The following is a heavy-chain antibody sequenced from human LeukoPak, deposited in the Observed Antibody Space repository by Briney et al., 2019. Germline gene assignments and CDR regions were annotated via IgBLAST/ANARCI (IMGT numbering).Heavy chain of an antibody. CDR2: ISGSGGST. J-gene: IGHJ4*02. CDR3: AKDTGEHFDY. Sequence: GGSLRLSCAASGFTFSSYSMSWVRQAPGKGLDWVSAISGSGGSTYYADSVKGRFTIPRDNSKNTLYLQMNSLRAEDTAVYYCAKDTGEHFDYWGQGTLVTVSS. CDR1: GFTFSSYS. D-gene: IGHD3-16*01. V-gene: IGHV3-23*01.